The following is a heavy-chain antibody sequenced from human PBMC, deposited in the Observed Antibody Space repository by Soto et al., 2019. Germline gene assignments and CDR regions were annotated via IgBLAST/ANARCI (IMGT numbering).Heavy chain of an antibody. CDR3: ARGASPGGYMLYGMDV. J-gene: IGHJ6*02. CDR2: ISYDGSNK. D-gene: IGHD5-18*01. V-gene: IGHV3-30-3*01. CDR1: GFTFGSYW. Sequence: HPGGSLRLSCAASGFTFGSYWMSWVRQAPGKGLEWVAVISYDGSNKYYADSVKGRFTISRDNSKNTLYLQMNSLRAEDTAVYYCARGASPGGYMLYGMDVWGQGTTVTVSS.